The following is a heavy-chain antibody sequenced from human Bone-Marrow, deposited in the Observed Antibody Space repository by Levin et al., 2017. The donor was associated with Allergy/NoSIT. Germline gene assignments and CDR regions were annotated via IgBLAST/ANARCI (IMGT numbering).Heavy chain of an antibody. V-gene: IGHV3-33*01. J-gene: IGHJ4*02. CDR1: GFTFSSYG. CDR2: IWYDGSNK. CDR3: ARDRCRVVVGAFDY. Sequence: PGGSLRLSCAASGFTFSSYGMHWVRQAPGKGLEWVAVIWYDGSNKYYADSVKGRFTISRDNSKNTLYLQMNSLRAEDTAVYYCARDRCRVVVGAFDYWGQGTLVTVSS. D-gene: IGHD2-15*01.